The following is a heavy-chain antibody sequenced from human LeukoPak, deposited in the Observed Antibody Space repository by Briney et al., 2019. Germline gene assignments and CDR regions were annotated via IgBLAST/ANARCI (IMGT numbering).Heavy chain of an antibody. CDR3: ARRQDQNWGFDL. V-gene: IGHV3-53*04. J-gene: IGHJ2*01. D-gene: IGHD6-25*01. Sequence: PGGSLRLSCAASQFTVTGYHLSWVRQAPGERLEWPSVFYRTNGLYYADDVKGRFTFSRQDSNNTLSLKMKSLGPEDTAVYYCARRQDQNWGFDLWGGGTLVTVSS. CDR1: QFTVTGYH. CDR2: FYRTNGL.